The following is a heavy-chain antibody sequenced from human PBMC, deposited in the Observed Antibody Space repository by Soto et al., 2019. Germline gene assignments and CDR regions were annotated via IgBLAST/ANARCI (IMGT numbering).Heavy chain of an antibody. CDR2: IYNSGIT. D-gene: IGHD3-3*01. CDR3: ARGVTVFGLVSRFWFDP. Sequence: SETLSLACTVSGGSISSGDYSWSWVRQSPGKGLEWIGHIYNSGITYYNPSLKSRVVISIDTSRNQFSLRLNSLTAADRAVYFCARGVTVFGLVSRFWFDPWGQGTVVTVSS. CDR1: GGSISSGDYS. J-gene: IGHJ5*02. V-gene: IGHV4-30-4*01.